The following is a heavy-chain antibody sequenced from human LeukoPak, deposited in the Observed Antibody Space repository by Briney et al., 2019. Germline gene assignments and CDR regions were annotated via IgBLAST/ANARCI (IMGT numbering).Heavy chain of an antibody. D-gene: IGHD5-18*01. V-gene: IGHV4-59*08. CDR1: GGSITSYY. CDR2: IFYTGST. J-gene: IGHJ6*03. CDR3: ARGLGYSRYFYDYMDV. Sequence: PSETLSLTCTVSGGSITSYYWSWFRQPPGKGLEFIGYIFYTGSTNYNPSLKSRVTISVDTSKNQFSLKLSSVTAADTAVYYCARGLGYSRYFYDYMDVWGKGTTVTISS.